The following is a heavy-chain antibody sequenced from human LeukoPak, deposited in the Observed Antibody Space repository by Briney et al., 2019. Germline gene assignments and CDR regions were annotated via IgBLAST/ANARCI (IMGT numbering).Heavy chain of an antibody. J-gene: IGHJ4*02. D-gene: IGHD3-16*01. CDR3: TTEYFGGFEY. CDR2: VKNRGDGMAT. Sequence: GGSLRLSCVLSTFTKAWMNWVRQAPGKGLGWVGRVKNRGDGMATDYAAPVKGRFIISRDDSKKTVYLQMDSLKTEDTAVYFCTTEYFGGFEYWGQGTLVTVSS. V-gene: IGHV3-15*07. CDR1: TFTKAW.